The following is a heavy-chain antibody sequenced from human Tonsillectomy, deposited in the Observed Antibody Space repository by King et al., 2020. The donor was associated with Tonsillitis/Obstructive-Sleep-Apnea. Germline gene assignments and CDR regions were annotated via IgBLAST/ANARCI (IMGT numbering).Heavy chain of an antibody. J-gene: IGHJ6*03. D-gene: IGHD3-16*01. CDR3: ARAGDDFYSYMDV. V-gene: IGHV3-74*01. Sequence: VQLVESGGGLVQPGGSLRLSCAASGFTFSSYWMHWVRQDPGKGLVGVSRINSDGSSTSYADSVKGRFTISRDNAKNTLYLQMNSLRAEDTAVYSCARAGDDFYSYMDVWGKGTTVTVSS. CDR1: GFTFSSYW. CDR2: INSDGSST.